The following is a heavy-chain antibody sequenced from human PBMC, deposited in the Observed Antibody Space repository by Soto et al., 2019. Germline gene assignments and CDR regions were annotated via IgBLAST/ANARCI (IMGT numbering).Heavy chain of an antibody. D-gene: IGHD1-26*01. CDR3: ERDLGEWELILYYFDY. J-gene: IGHJ4*02. CDR1: GFTFSSYG. CDR2: IWYDGSNK. V-gene: IGHV3-33*01. Sequence: QVQLVESGGGVVQPGRSLRLSCAASGFTFSSYGMHWVRQAPGKGLEWVAVIWYDGSNKYYADSVKGRFTISRDNSKNTLYLQMNRLRAEDTAVYYCERDLGEWELILYYFDYWGQGTLVTVSS.